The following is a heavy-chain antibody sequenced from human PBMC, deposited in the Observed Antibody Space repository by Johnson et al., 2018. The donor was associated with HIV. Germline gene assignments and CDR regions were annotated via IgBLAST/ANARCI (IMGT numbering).Heavy chain of an antibody. J-gene: IGHJ3*02. CDR2: ISYDGSNK. CDR1: AFTFSNYA. Sequence: QVQLVESGGGVVQPGRSLRLSCTASAFTFSNYALHWVRQAPGKGLEWMAVISYDGSNKYYADSVKGRFTISRDNSKNTLYLQMNSLRAEDTAVYYCARGDYDILTGYAFDIWGQGTMVTVSS. V-gene: IGHV3-30-3*01. CDR3: ARGDYDILTGYAFDI. D-gene: IGHD3-9*01.